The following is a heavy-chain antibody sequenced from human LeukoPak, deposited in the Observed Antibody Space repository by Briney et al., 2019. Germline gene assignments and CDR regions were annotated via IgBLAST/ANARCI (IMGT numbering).Heavy chain of an antibody. CDR2: IYSGGST. Sequence: GGSLRLSCAASGFTVSSNYMNWVRQAPGRGLEWVSVIYSGGSTYYEDSVKGRFTISRDNSKTTLHLLMNSLRAEETAVYFCARSKPPAVKDYYGLDVWGQGTTVTVSS. CDR3: ARSKPPAVKDYYGLDV. J-gene: IGHJ6*02. V-gene: IGHV3-66*01. D-gene: IGHD6-13*01. CDR1: GFTVSSNY.